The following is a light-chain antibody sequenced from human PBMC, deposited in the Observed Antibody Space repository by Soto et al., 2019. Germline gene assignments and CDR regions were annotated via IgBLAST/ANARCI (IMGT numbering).Light chain of an antibody. J-gene: IGKJ3*01. V-gene: IGKV3-15*01. CDR3: QQYNTWPG. Sequence: EIVMTQYPATVSVSTGERATLSCRASQSVSKNLAWYQGKPGQAPRLLIYGASTRATGIPDRFSGSGSGTEFTLTISSLQSEDFAVYYCQQYNTWPGFGPGTKVDVK. CDR2: GAS. CDR1: QSVSKN.